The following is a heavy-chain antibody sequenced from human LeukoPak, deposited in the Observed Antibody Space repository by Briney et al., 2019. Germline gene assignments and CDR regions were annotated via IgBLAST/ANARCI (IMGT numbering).Heavy chain of an antibody. J-gene: IGHJ4*02. CDR1: GFTFSSYE. CDR3: ARGGVLTAAGTDY. Sequence: GGSLRLSCAASGFTFSSYEMNWVRQAPGKGLEWVSYVSSSGSTIYYADSVKGRFTISRDNAKNSLYLRMNSLRAEDTAVYYCARGGVLTAAGTDYWGQGTLVTVSS. CDR2: VSSSGSTI. V-gene: IGHV3-48*03. D-gene: IGHD6-13*01.